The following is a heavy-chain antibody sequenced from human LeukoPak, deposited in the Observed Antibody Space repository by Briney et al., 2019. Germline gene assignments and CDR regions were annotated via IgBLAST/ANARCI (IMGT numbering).Heavy chain of an antibody. CDR3: AKDQSDSSGWYLDY. Sequence: GGSLRLSCAASGFTFSSYAMSWVRQAPGKGLEWVSAISGSGGSTYYADSVKGRFTISRDNSKNTLYLQMNSLRAEDTAVYYCAKDQSDSSGWYLDYWGQGTLVTVSS. D-gene: IGHD6-19*01. CDR1: GFTFSSYA. CDR2: ISGSGGST. J-gene: IGHJ4*02. V-gene: IGHV3-23*01.